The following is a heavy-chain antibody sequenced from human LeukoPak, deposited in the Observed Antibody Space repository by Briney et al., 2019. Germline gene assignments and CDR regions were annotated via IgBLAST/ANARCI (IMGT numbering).Heavy chain of an antibody. Sequence: PGGSLRLSCAASRFTFSSYGMHWVRQARGKGLEWVAFIRYDGSNKYYADSVKGRFTISRDNSKNTLYLQMNSLRAEDTAVYYCAKEGLLDYYYYYMDVWGKGTTVTISS. CDR1: RFTFSSYG. CDR3: AKEGLLDYYYYYMDV. J-gene: IGHJ6*03. D-gene: IGHD3-3*02. CDR2: IRYDGSNK. V-gene: IGHV3-30*02.